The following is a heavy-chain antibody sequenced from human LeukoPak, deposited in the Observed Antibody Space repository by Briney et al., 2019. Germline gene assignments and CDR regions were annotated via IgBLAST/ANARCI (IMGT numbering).Heavy chain of an antibody. V-gene: IGHV1-69*13. CDR1: GGTFSRHA. Sequence: ASVKVSCKASGGTFSRHAISWVRQAPGQGLEWMGGIIPIFGTANYAQKFQGRVTIIADESTSTAYMELSSLRSEDTAVYYCATDYDYVWGSYRYTRYWGQGTLVTVSS. D-gene: IGHD3-16*02. CDR2: IIPIFGTA. J-gene: IGHJ4*02. CDR3: ATDYDYVWGSYRYTRY.